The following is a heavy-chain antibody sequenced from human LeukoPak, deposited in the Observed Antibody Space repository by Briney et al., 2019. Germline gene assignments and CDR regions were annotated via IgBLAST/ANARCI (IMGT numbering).Heavy chain of an antibody. CDR3: ARPRWLQFGPHDS. Sequence: GGSLRLSCAASGFSFSSYWMSWVRQAPGKGLEWVANIKQDGREKYYVDSVKGRFTISRDNAQNSLFLQMNSLRAEDTAVYYCARPRWLQFGPHDSWGQGTLVTVSS. CDR2: IKQDGREK. J-gene: IGHJ4*02. D-gene: IGHD5-24*01. CDR1: GFSFSSYW. V-gene: IGHV3-7*01.